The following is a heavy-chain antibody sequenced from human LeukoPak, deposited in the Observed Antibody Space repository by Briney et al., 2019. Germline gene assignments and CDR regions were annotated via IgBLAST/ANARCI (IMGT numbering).Heavy chain of an antibody. V-gene: IGHV1-69*04. Sequence: ASVTVSFTASGGTFSSYAISWVRQAPGQGLEWMGRIIPILGIANYAQKFQGRVTMTRNTSISTAYMELSSLRSEDTAVYYCARSTYCSSTSCYMFGMGYYYGMDVWGQGTTVTVSS. CDR3: ARSTYCSSTSCYMFGMGYYYGMDV. D-gene: IGHD2-2*02. CDR2: IIPILGIA. J-gene: IGHJ6*02. CDR1: GGTFSSYA.